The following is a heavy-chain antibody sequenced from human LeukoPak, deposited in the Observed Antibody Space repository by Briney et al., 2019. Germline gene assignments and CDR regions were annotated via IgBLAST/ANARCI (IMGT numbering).Heavy chain of an antibody. CDR2: ISWNSDSI. Sequence: PGGSLRLSCVASGFSFNDYAMHWVRQAPGKGLEWVSGISWNSDSIGYADSVRGRFTISRDNAENSLFLQMNSLRAEDAALYYCAKDLAAAGIWASDDYWGQGTLVTVSS. CDR1: GFSFNDYA. CDR3: AKDLAAAGIWASDDY. D-gene: IGHD6-13*01. J-gene: IGHJ4*02. V-gene: IGHV3-9*01.